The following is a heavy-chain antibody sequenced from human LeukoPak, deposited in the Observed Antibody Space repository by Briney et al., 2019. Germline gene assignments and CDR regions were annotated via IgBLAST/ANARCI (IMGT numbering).Heavy chain of an antibody. CDR1: GYSISSGYY. Sequence: TSETLSLXCTVSGYSISSGYYWGWIRQPPGKGLEWIGSIYHSGSTYYNPSLKSRVTISVDTSKNQFSLKLSSVTAADTAVYYCASLVVPAAIGYYYYYYMDVWGKGTTVTVSS. CDR3: ASLVVPAAIGYYYYYYMDV. CDR2: IYHSGST. J-gene: IGHJ6*03. D-gene: IGHD2-2*01. V-gene: IGHV4-38-2*02.